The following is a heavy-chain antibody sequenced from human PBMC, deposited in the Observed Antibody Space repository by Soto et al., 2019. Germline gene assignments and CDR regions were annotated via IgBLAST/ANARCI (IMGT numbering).Heavy chain of an antibody. CDR3: AKDTTFGGVTAPKGFDP. Sequence: PGGSLRLSCAASGFTFDDYTMHWVRQAPGXXLEWVSLISWDGGSTYYADSVKXRFTIXXDNSXNSLYLQMNSLRTEDTALYYCAKDTTFGGVTAPKGFDPWGQGTLVTVSS. J-gene: IGHJ5*02. V-gene: IGHV3-43*01. CDR1: GFTFDDYT. D-gene: IGHD3-16*01. CDR2: ISWDGGST.